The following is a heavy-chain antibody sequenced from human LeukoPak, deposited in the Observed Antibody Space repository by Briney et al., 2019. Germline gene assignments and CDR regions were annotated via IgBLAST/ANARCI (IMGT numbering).Heavy chain of an antibody. D-gene: IGHD3-10*01. CDR1: GFTLSSYA. V-gene: IGHV3-23*01. CDR3: AKVMKGSERLTMVRGVIIKTAGLYYMDV. J-gene: IGHJ6*03. CDR2: ISASGGST. Sequence: GGSLRLSCAASGFTLSSYAMSWVRQAPGKGVEWVSSISASGGSTNYADSVKGRFTISRDNSKNTVYLQMNSLRAADTAVYYCAKVMKGSERLTMVRGVIIKTAGLYYMDVWGKGTTVTVSS.